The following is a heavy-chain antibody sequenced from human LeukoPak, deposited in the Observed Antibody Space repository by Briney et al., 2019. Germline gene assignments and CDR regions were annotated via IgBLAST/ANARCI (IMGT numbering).Heavy chain of an antibody. J-gene: IGHJ4*02. D-gene: IGHD4-17*01. V-gene: IGHV4-34*01. Sequence: SETLSLTCAVSGISFDDYYWSWVRQTPGKGLEWIGEINHSGYTNDSPSLKSRVTLSIDTSRKQFSLNLRSVTVADAGIYYCTRMTTGHDYWGQGTLVTVSS. CDR1: GISFDDYY. CDR3: TRMTTGHDY. CDR2: INHSGYT.